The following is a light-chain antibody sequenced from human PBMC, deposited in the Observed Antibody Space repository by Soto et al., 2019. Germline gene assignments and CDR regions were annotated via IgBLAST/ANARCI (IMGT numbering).Light chain of an antibody. Sequence: QTVVTQSPSASASLGASVKLTCTLSSGHSSYAIAWHQQQPEKGPRYLMKLNSDGSHSKGDGIPDRFSGSSSGAERYLTIASLQSEDDADCDCHTWGTGTPAVVGGGTQLTVL. CDR1: SGHSSYA. J-gene: IGLJ7*01. CDR3: HTWGTGTPAV. CDR2: LNSDGSH. V-gene: IGLV4-69*01.